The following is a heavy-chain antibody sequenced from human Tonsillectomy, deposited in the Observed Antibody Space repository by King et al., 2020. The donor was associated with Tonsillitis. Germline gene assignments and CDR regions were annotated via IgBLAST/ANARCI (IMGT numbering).Heavy chain of an antibody. CDR1: GFTFSNYG. CDR3: AKDGIGLSGWYFDL. V-gene: IGHV3-30*18. Sequence: VQLVESGGGVVQPGRSLRLSCAAYGFTFSNYGMNWVRQAPGKGLEWVALIAYDASYENYADSVKGRFDTSSDNSKNTLYLEMNILRVEDTDVYYCAKDGIGLSGWYFDLWGRGTLVTVSS. J-gene: IGHJ2*01. CDR2: IAYDASYE. D-gene: IGHD3-16*01.